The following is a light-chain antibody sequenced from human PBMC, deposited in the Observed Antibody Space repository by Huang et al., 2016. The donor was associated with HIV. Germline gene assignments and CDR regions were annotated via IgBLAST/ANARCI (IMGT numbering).Light chain of an antibody. CDR3: QQSYTTPWT. CDR2: GAS. CDR1: QPINSH. J-gene: IGKJ1*01. V-gene: IGKV1-39*01. Sequence: DIQMTQSPSSLSASLGDRVTITCRASQPINSHLNWYQQKAGKAPQLLIYGASSLQTGAPSRFSGSGSGTDFTLTISSLQPDDFAIYYCQQSYTTPWTFGQGAKVEL.